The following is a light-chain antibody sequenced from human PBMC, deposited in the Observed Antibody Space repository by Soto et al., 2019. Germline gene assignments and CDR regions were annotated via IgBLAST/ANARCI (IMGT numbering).Light chain of an antibody. CDR1: QTIDNY. Sequence: EIVLTQSPATLSLSPGERATLSCRASQTIDNYLHWYQQKPGQAPRLLIYDAFYRAAGVPARFSGVGSGTGFTLTISSLEPEDFAFYYCQQRKDWPLTFGGGTRVEI. CDR2: DAF. J-gene: IGKJ4*01. V-gene: IGKV3-11*01. CDR3: QQRKDWPLT.